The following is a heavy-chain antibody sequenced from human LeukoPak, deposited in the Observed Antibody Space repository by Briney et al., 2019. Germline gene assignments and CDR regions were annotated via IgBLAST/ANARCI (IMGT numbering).Heavy chain of an antibody. CDR1: RFTVSSNY. V-gene: IGHV3-53*01. J-gene: IGHJ6*03. CDR3: ARVAYPPRKSSYSYYNHF. Sequence: GGSLCLSPAASRFTVSSNYVTCVRQAPGKGLEWVSILYSGGNTHYADSVKGRFTISRDNSQNTLYLQMNSLRAEDTAIYYCARVAYPPRKSSYSYYNHFWGIGTTVTVSS. CDR2: LYSGGNT.